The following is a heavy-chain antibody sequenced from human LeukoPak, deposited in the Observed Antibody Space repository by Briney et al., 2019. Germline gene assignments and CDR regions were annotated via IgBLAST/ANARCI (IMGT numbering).Heavy chain of an antibody. J-gene: IGHJ3*02. CDR1: GFTFSSYA. CDR3: AKDLYYYDSSGYYDAFDI. Sequence: GGSLRLSCAASGFTFSSYAMSWVRQVPGKGLEWVSVISGSGDNTYYADSVKGRFTISRDNSKNMLYLQMNSLRAEDTAVYYCAKDLYYYDSSGYYDAFDIWGQGTMVTVSS. CDR2: ISGSGDNT. V-gene: IGHV3-23*01. D-gene: IGHD3-22*01.